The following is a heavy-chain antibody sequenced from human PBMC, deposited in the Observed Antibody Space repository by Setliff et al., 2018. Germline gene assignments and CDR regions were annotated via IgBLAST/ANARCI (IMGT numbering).Heavy chain of an antibody. D-gene: IGHD1-26*01. J-gene: IGHJ4*02. Sequence: SETLSLTCTVSGGSISSGSYYWTWIRQPAGKGLEWIGQIYTSGSTNYNPSLKSRVTISADTSKNQFSLKLSSVTAADTAVYYCAGNPGSYWDSWGRGTLVTVSS. CDR3: AGNPGSYWDS. CDR1: GGSISSGSYY. CDR2: IYTSGST. V-gene: IGHV4-61*09.